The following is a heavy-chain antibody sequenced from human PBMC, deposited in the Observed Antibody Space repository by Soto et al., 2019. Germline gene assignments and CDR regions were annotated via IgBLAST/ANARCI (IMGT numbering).Heavy chain of an antibody. V-gene: IGHV4-59*01. CDR2: IYYSGST. D-gene: IGHD4-17*01. CDR3: ARHHTVTPLYYFDY. CDR1: GGSISSYY. Sequence: SETLSLTCTVSGGSISSYYWSWIRQPPGKGLEWIGYIYYSGSTNYNPSLKSRVTISVDTSKNQFSLKLSSVTAADTAVYYCARHHTVTPLYYFDYWGQGTLVTVSS. J-gene: IGHJ4*02.